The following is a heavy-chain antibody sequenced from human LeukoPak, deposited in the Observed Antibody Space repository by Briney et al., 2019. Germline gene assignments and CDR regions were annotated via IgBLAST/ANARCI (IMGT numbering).Heavy chain of an antibody. J-gene: IGHJ5*02. CDR3: ARSPANNRLWWRKGYNWFDP. Sequence: ASVKVSCKASGYTFTGYYMHWVRQAPGQGLEWMGWINPNSGGTNYAQKFQGRVTMTRDTSISTAYMELSRLRSDDTAVYYCARSPANNRLWWRKGYNWFDPWGQGTLVTVSS. V-gene: IGHV1-2*02. CDR1: GYTFTGYY. CDR2: INPNSGGT. D-gene: IGHD2-21*01.